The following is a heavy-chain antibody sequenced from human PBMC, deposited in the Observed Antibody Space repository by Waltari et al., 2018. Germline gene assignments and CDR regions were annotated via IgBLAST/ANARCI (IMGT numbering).Heavy chain of an antibody. J-gene: IGHJ3*02. CDR2: IYYSGST. CDR1: GGSISSHY. CDR3: ARVSLYAFDI. Sequence: QVQLQESGPGLVKPSETLSLTWTVSGGSISSHYWSWIRQPPGKGLEWIGYIYYSGSTNYNPSLKSRVTISVDTSKNQFSLKLSSVTAADTAVYYCARVSLYAFDIWGQGTMVTVSS. D-gene: IGHD3-10*01. V-gene: IGHV4-59*11.